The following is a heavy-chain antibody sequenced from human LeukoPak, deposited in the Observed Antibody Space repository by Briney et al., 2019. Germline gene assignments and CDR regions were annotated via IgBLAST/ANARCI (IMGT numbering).Heavy chain of an antibody. CDR1: GFTFSTYA. D-gene: IGHD3-16*02. Sequence: GGSLRLSCAASGFTFSTYAMSWVRRAPGKGLEWVSAICGSGANTYYADSVRARFTTSRDNSQNTLYLHMNSPRAEDTAVYYCAKASARYNNPYYFDYWGQGTLVTVSS. V-gene: IGHV3-23*01. CDR3: AKASARYNNPYYFDY. J-gene: IGHJ4*02. CDR2: ICGSGANT.